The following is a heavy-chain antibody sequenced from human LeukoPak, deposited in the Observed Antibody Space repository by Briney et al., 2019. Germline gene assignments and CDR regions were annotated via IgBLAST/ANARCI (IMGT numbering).Heavy chain of an antibody. CDR2: IRYDGSNK. D-gene: IGHD2-2*01. CDR1: GFTFSSYA. V-gene: IGHV3-30*02. Sequence: GRSLRLSCAASGFTFSSYAMHWVRQAPDKGLEWVAFIRYDGSNKYYADSVKGRFTISRDNSKNTLYLQMNSLRAEDTAVYYCAKDGEYQLPGLWYYFDYWGQGTLVTVSS. J-gene: IGHJ4*02. CDR3: AKDGEYQLPGLWYYFDY.